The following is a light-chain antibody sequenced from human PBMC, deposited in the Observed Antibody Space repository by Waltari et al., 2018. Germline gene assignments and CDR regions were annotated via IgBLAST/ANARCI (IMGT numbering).Light chain of an antibody. V-gene: IGKV3-20*01. J-gene: IGKJ1*01. CDR2: GAS. CDR3: QHYLRLPVT. Sequence: DIVLTPSPRPPSLSPGERATLSCRTSQSVTRALAWYQQKPSPAPRLLIYGASNRATGIPDRFSGSGSGTDFSLTISSLEPEDFAVYYCQHYLRLPVTFGQGTKVEVK. CDR1: QSVTRA.